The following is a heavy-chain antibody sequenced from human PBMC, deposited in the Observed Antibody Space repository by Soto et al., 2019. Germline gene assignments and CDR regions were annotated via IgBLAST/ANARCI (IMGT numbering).Heavy chain of an antibody. D-gene: IGHD6-19*01. CDR1: GFSLSTYD. Sequence: LRLSGAASGFSLSTYDMIWVRQAPGKGLEWVSDIRGDGDSTYYADSVKGRFTISRDKANNTVSLQMNSLRAEDTAVYYCARDDIPGRAVAIYGMDVWGQGTTVTVSS. V-gene: IGHV3-23*01. J-gene: IGHJ6*02. CDR2: IRGDGDST. CDR3: ARDDIPGRAVAIYGMDV.